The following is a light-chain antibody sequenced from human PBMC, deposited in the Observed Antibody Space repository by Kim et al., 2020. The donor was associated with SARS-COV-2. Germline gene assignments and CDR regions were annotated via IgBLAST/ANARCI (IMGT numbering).Light chain of an antibody. CDR3: QSYDSSNHWV. CDR1: SGSIASNY. V-gene: IGLV6-57*03. Sequence: KTVTSSCTRSSGSIASNYVPGYQQRPGSAPTTVIYEDNQGPSGVPGRFSGSIDSSSNSASLTISGLKTEDEADYYCQSYDSSNHWVFGGGTQLTVL. CDR2: EDN. J-gene: IGLJ3*02.